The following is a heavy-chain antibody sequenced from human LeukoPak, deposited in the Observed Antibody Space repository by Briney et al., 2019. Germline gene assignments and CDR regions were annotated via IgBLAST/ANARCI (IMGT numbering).Heavy chain of an antibody. CDR2: IYSGGAT. CDR3: ARVPGYS. V-gene: IGHV3-53*01. Sequence: GGSLRLSCAASGFTFSSYWMTWVRQAPGKGLEWVSFIYSGGATYYADSVRGRFTISRDSSKNTLYLQMNSLRVEDTAVYYCARVPGYSWGQGTLVTVSS. D-gene: IGHD6-13*01. CDR1: GFTFSSYW. J-gene: IGHJ4*02.